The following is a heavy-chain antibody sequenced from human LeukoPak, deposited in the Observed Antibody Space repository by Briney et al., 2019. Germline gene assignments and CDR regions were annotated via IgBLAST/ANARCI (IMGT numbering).Heavy chain of an antibody. Sequence: GGSLRLSCATSGFTFSSYGMNWVRQAPGKGLEWVSHITGSGRTYYADSVKGRFTISRDNSKNTLYLQMNSLRAEDTAVYYCASRDPCSGGTCYGLGYWGQGTLATVSS. D-gene: IGHD2-15*01. CDR1: GFTFSSYG. CDR2: ITGSGRT. CDR3: ASRDPCSGGTCYGLGY. J-gene: IGHJ4*02. V-gene: IGHV3-23*01.